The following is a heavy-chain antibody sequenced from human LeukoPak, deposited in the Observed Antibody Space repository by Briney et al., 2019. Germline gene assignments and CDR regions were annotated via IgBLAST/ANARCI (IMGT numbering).Heavy chain of an antibody. CDR2: INSDGSST. CDR3: ALASSWFGSFDY. J-gene: IGHJ4*02. D-gene: IGHD6-13*01. V-gene: IGHV3-74*01. Sequence: PGGSLRLSCAASGFTFSSYWMHWVRQAPGKGLVWVSRINSDGSSTSCADSVKGRFTISRDNAKNTLYLQMNSLRAEDTAVHYCALASSWFGSFDYWGQGTLVTASS. CDR1: GFTFSSYW.